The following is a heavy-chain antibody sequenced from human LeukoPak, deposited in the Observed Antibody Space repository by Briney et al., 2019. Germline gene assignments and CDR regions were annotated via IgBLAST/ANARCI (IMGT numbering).Heavy chain of an antibody. V-gene: IGHV4-4*07. J-gene: IGHJ4*02. CDR1: GGSISSYY. Sequence: SETLSLTCTVSGGSISSYYWSWIRQPAGKGLEWIGRIYTSGSTNYNPSLKSRVTMSVDTSKNQFSLKLSSVTAADTAVYYCARDLNYYDSSAFDHWGQGTLVTVSS. CDR2: IYTSGST. CDR3: ARDLNYYDSSAFDH. D-gene: IGHD3-22*01.